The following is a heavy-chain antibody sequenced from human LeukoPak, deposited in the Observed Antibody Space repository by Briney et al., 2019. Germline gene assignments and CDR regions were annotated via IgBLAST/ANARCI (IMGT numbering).Heavy chain of an antibody. CDR3: ARPITIFGTFDI. CDR2: IYYSGST. Sequence: SETLSLTCAVYGGSFSGYYWSWIRQPPGKGLEWIGYIYYSGSTNYNPSLKSRVTISVDTSKNQFSLKLSSVTAADTAVYYCARPITIFGTFDIWGQGTMVTVSS. J-gene: IGHJ3*02. D-gene: IGHD3-3*01. V-gene: IGHV4-59*01. CDR1: GGSFSGYY.